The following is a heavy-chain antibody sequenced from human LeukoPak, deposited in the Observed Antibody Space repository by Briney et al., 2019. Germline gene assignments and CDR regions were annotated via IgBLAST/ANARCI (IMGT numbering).Heavy chain of an antibody. CDR1: GVSISGYY. D-gene: IGHD1-7*01. CDR2: VYTSGST. J-gene: IGHJ3*02. V-gene: IGHV4-4*07. Sequence: SETLSLTXGVSGVSISGYYWTWIRQPAGKGLEWMGRVYTSGSTHYNPSLKTRLTMSVDTSKNQFSLKLSSVTAADTAVYYCARLITGTTTAFDIWGQGTMVTVSS. CDR3: ARLITGTTTAFDI.